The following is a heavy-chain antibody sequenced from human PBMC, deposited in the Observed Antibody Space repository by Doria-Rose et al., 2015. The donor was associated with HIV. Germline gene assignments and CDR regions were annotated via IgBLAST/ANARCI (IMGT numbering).Heavy chain of an antibody. CDR3: ARIKSSRWYHKYYFDF. CDR2: IFSDDER. J-gene: IGHJ4*02. CDR1: GVSLSSPGMG. Sequence: QVQLVQSGPVLVKPAETLTLTCTVSGVSLSSPGMGVSWIRQPPGKALEWLANIFSDDERSYQTSLKSRLTIASVTSKSQVVLTMTDMDPVDTATYYCARIKSSRWYHKYYFDFWGQGTLVIVSA. V-gene: IGHV2-26*01. D-gene: IGHD6-13*01.